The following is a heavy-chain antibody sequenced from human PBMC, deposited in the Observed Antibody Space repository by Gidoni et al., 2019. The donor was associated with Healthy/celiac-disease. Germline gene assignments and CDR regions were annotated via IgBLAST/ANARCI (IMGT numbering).Heavy chain of an antibody. Sequence: EGQLVESGGGLIQPGGSLRLYCAASGFTVSSNYMSWVRQAPGKGLEWVSVIYSGGRTYYADSVKGRFTISRDNSKNTLYLQMNSLRAEDTAVYYCASAWFSDAFDIWGQGTMVTVSS. D-gene: IGHD3-10*01. V-gene: IGHV3-53*01. CDR3: ASAWFSDAFDI. CDR2: IYSGGRT. CDR1: GFTVSSNY. J-gene: IGHJ3*02.